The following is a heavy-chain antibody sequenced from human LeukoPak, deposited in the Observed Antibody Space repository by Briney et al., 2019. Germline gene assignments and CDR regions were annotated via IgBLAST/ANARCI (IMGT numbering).Heavy chain of an antibody. J-gene: IGHJ4*02. CDR2: IIPIFGTA. CDR3: ARVAYDYCSSTSCYTRGDDPYCFDY. V-gene: IGHV1-69*01. D-gene: IGHD2-2*02. Sequence: SVKVSCKASGGTFSSYAISWVRQAPGQGLEWMGGIIPIFGTANYAQKFQGRVTITADESTSTAYMELSSLRSEDTAVYYCARVAYDYCSSTSCYTRGDDPYCFDYWGQGTLVTVSS. CDR1: GGTFSSYA.